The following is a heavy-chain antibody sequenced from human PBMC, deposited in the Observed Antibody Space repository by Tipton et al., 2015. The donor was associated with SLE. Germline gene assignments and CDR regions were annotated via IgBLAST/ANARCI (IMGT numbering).Heavy chain of an antibody. D-gene: IGHD2-15*01. CDR3: ARGVVVVAATYPYYFDY. Sequence: TLSLTCTISGGSISSHYWSWIRQPAGKGLEWIGHIYTSGSTNYNPSLKSRVTISVDTSKNQFSLKLSSVTAADTAVYYCARGVVVVAATYPYYFDYWGQGTLVTVSS. CDR2: IYTSGST. J-gene: IGHJ4*02. CDR1: GGSISSHY. V-gene: IGHV4-4*07.